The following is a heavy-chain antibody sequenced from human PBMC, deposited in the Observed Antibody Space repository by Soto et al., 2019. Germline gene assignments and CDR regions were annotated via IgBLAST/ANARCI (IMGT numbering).Heavy chain of an antibody. V-gene: IGHV1-8*01. CDR1: GYTFTSYD. CDR2: MNPNSGNT. J-gene: IGHJ6*03. Sequence: ASVKVSCKASGYTFTSYDINWVRQATGQGLEWMGWMNPNSGNTGYAQKFQGRVTMTRNTSISTAYMELSSLRSEDTAVYYCARASPESFDYDFWSAPTPRRYYMDVWGKGTTVTVSS. CDR3: ARASPESFDYDFWSAPTPRRYYMDV. D-gene: IGHD3-3*01.